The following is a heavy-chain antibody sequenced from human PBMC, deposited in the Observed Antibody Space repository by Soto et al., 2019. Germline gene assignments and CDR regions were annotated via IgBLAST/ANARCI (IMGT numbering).Heavy chain of an antibody. V-gene: IGHV3-7*04. CDR1: GFTFSAFW. J-gene: IGHJ3*01. D-gene: IGHD3-16*02. CDR2: IKRDGTVT. CDR3: ARDLSPPSEFFYDAFDV. Sequence: EVQLVESGGGLVQPGESLRLSCAASGFTFSAFWMTWLRQAPGKGLEWVANIKRDGTVTHYGDSVEGRCTFSRDNAQNSLFLQLNSLRPEDTAMYYCARDLSPPSEFFYDAFDVWGQGTNVTVST.